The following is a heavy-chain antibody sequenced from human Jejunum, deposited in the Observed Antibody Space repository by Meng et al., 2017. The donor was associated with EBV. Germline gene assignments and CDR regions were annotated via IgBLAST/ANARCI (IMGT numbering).Heavy chain of an antibody. Sequence: QLQESGRSLAQPSGTLSLTVVVSGGSISDNDWWRWVRQPPGKGLEWLGEIYHGGGTNYNPSLESRVTISVDKSKNQFSLKLNSVTVADTAVYYCAGNGYYALEYWGPGILVTVSS. CDR1: GGSISDNDW. J-gene: IGHJ4*02. V-gene: IGHV4-4*02. CDR3: AGNGYYALEY. CDR2: IYHGGGT. D-gene: IGHD3-22*01.